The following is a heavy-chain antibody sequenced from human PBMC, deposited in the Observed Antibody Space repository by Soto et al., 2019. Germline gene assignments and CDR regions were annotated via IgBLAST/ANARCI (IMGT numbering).Heavy chain of an antibody. D-gene: IGHD2-15*01. J-gene: IGHJ2*01. CDR3: ARVPYCSGSAWYFDL. CDR1: GFTFSSCS. V-gene: IGHV3-21*01. Sequence: EVQLVESGGGLVKPGGSLRLSCAASGFTFSSCSMNWVRQAPGKGLEWVSSISGDSNYIYDADSVKGRFTISRDNAKNCRYLYINSLRAEDTAVYYCARVPYCSGSAWYFDLWGRGTLVTVSS. CDR2: ISGDSNYI.